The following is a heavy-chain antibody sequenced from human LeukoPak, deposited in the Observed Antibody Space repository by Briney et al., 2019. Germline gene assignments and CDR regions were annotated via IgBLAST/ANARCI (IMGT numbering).Heavy chain of an antibody. Sequence: SETLSLTCAVSGGSISSGGYSWSWIRQPPGKGLEWIGYIYHSGSTYYNPSLKSRVTISVDRSMNQFSLKLSSVTAADTAVYYCARGGSGSYVVFDYWGQGTLVTVSS. CDR2: IYHSGST. V-gene: IGHV4-30-2*01. J-gene: IGHJ4*02. D-gene: IGHD3-10*01. CDR1: GGSISSGGYS. CDR3: ARGGSGSYVVFDY.